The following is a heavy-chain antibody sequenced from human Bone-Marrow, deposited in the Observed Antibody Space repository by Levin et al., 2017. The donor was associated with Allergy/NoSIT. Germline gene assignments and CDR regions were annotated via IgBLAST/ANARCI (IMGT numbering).Heavy chain of an antibody. V-gene: IGHV3-23*01. CDR3: AKNKGEPRYAFWSGVLLGGYYMDV. Sequence: GESLKISCVASGFSFNFYALTWVRQAPGKGPEWVSTISSRGEGTYYADSVKGRFTISRDNSRNTMWLQMNSLRVEDTAIYYCAKNKGEPRYAFWSGVLLGGYYMDVWGKGTTVTVSS. D-gene: IGHD3/OR15-3a*01. CDR1: GFSFNFYA. CDR2: ISSRGEGT. J-gene: IGHJ6*03.